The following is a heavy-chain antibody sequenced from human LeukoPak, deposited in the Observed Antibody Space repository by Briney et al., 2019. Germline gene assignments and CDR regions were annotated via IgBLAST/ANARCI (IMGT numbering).Heavy chain of an antibody. J-gene: IGHJ3*02. Sequence: WETLSLTCTVSGGSISSYYWSWIRQPPGKGLEWIGYIYYSGSTNYNPSLKSRVTISVDTSKNQFSLKLSSVTAADTAVYYCARGGGPITIFGVVTRRAFDIWGQGTMVTVSS. D-gene: IGHD3-3*01. V-gene: IGHV4-59*12. CDR2: IYYSGST. CDR1: GGSISSYY. CDR3: ARGGGPITIFGVVTRRAFDI.